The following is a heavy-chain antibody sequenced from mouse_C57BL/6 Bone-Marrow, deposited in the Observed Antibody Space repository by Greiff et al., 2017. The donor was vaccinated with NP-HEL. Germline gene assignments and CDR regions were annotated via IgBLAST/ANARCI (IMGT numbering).Heavy chain of an antibody. D-gene: IGHD2-4*01. CDR2: IYPGDGDT. CDR1: GYAFSSSW. V-gene: IGHV1-82*01. CDR3: ARSYDSRGLYAMDY. J-gene: IGHJ4*01. Sequence: VQLQQSGPELVKPGASVKISCKASGYAFSSSWMNWVKQRPGKGLEWIGRIYPGDGDTNYNGKFKGKVTLTADKSSSTAYMQLSSLTSEDSAVYFCARSYDSRGLYAMDYWGQGTSVTVSS.